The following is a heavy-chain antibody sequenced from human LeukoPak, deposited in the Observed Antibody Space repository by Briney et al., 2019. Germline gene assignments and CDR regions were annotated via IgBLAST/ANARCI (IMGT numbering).Heavy chain of an antibody. J-gene: IGHJ4*02. Sequence: PGGSLRLSCAASGFTFSSYWMIWVRQAPGKGLEWVANINQVGSEKYYADSVKGRFTISRDNSKNSLYLQMNGLRSEDTALYYCAKGRQWLVDYWGQGTLVTVSS. D-gene: IGHD6-19*01. V-gene: IGHV3-7*05. CDR1: GFTFSSYW. CDR3: AKGRQWLVDY. CDR2: INQVGSEK.